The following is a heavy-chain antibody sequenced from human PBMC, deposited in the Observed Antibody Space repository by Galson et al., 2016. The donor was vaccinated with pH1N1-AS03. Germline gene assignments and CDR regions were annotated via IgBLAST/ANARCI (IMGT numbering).Heavy chain of an antibody. CDR3: AKDRNDYRLHYFSGSDV. J-gene: IGHJ6*02. CDR2: TSSSGGST. D-gene: IGHD1-1*01. CDR1: GFTFTDFA. Sequence: SLRLSCATSGFTFTDFAVSWVRQAPGRGLEWVSATSSSGGSTYNAESVKGRFTISRDYSKNTVDLQMNSLRAEDTAVYYCAKDRNDYRLHYFSGSDVWGQGTTVIVSS. V-gene: IGHV3-23*01.